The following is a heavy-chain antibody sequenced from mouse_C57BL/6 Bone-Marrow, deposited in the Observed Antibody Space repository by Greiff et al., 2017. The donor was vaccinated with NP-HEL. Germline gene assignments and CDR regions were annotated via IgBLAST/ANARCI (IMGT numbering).Heavy chain of an antibody. CDR1: GFTFSDYY. J-gene: IGHJ3*01. Sequence: EVQVVESEGGLVQPGSSMKLSCTASGFTFSDYYMAWVRQVPEKGLEWVANINYDGSSTYYLDSLKSRFIISRDNAKNILYLQMSSLKSEDTATYYCARGGGTTVPFAYWGQGTLVTVSA. CDR2: INYDGSST. CDR3: ARGGGTTVPFAY. D-gene: IGHD1-1*01. V-gene: IGHV5-16*01.